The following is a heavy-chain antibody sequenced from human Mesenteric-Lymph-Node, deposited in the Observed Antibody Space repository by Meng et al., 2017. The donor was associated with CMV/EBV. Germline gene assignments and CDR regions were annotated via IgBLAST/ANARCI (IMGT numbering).Heavy chain of an antibody. CDR1: GFTSSSYA. Sequence: GESLKISCAASGFTSSSYAMSWVRQAPGKGLEWVSYISSSSSDIYYADSVKGRFTISRDNAKNLLYLQMNSLRSDDTAIYYYARSLNYWGQGTLVTVSS. V-gene: IGHV3-21*01. CDR2: ISSSSSDI. J-gene: IGHJ4*01. CDR3: ARSLNY.